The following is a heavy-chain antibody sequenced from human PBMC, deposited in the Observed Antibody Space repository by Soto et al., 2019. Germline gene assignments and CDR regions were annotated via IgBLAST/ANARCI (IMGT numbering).Heavy chain of an antibody. CDR1: GGTFSSYA. CDR3: AITSGYYDILTGPVDY. CDR2: IIPIFGTA. Sequence: SVKVSCKASGGTFSSYAISWVRQAPGQGLEWMGGIIPIFGTANYAQKFQGRVTITADESTSTAYMELSSLRSEDTAVYYCAITSGYYDILTGPVDYWGQGTLVTVSS. V-gene: IGHV1-69*13. D-gene: IGHD3-9*01. J-gene: IGHJ4*02.